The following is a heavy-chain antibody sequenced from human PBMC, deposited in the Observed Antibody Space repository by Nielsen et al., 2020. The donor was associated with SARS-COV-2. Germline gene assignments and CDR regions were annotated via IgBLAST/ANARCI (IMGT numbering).Heavy chain of an antibody. CDR1: GFTFSDYY. CDR2: INTPATI. CDR3: ARDWSRAFDV. Sequence: GGSLRLSCAASGFTFSDYYMSWVRQSPGRGLEWVSYINTPATIYYADSLKGRFTISRDNPKNSMSLQMNSLRVEDTAVYYCARDWSRAFDVWGQGTMVTVSS. J-gene: IGHJ3*01. V-gene: IGHV3-69-1*01.